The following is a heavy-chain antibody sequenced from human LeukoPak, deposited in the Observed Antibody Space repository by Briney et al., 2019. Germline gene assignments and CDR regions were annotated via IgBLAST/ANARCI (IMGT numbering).Heavy chain of an antibody. CDR1: GFIVCSND. Sequence: GSLRLSFAASGFIVCSNDMSWVRQAPGKGLEWVSVIYTGGTTYYVDSVKGRFIISRDDSTNTLYLQMNSLRAEDTAMYYCAGHDWFDPWGQGTLVTVPS. CDR3: AGHDWFDP. CDR2: IYTGGTT. V-gene: IGHV3-66*04. J-gene: IGHJ5*02.